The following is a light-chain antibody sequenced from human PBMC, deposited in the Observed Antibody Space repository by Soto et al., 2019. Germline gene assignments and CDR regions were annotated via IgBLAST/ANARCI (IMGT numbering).Light chain of an antibody. J-gene: IGKJ1*01. Sequence: PLTRCQSALSASVGDRVTMTCRASQGISNYLAWYQQKPGKVPKVLIYAASTLQSGVPSRFSGSGSETDFTLTISSLQPEDVATYYCQKYNSAPQTFGQGTKVDIK. CDR3: QKYNSAPQT. V-gene: IGKV1-27*01. CDR2: AAS. CDR1: QGISNY.